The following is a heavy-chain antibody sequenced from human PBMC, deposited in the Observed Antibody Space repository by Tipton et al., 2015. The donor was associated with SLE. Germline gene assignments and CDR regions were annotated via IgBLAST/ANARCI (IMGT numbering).Heavy chain of an antibody. CDR3: ARQDYNSVFDY. Sequence: TLSLTCSVSGGSINSQYWSWIRQPPGKGLEWIGFIFSSGNTNYNPSLKSRVTISVDTSKNQFSLRLSSVTAADTAVYYCARQDYNSVFDYWGQGILVTVSP. CDR1: GGSINSQY. J-gene: IGHJ4*02. V-gene: IGHV4-59*08. D-gene: IGHD3-10*01. CDR2: IFSSGNT.